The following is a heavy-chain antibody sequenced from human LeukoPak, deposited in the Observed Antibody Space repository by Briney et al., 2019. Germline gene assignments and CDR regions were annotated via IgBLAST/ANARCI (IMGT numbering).Heavy chain of an antibody. D-gene: IGHD3-22*01. J-gene: IGHJ4*02. CDR2: IYYSGST. CDR1: GGSISSYY. Sequence: PSETLSLTCTVSGGSISSYYWSWIRQPPGKRLEWIGYIYYSGSTYYNPSLKSRVTISVDTSKNQFSLKLSSVTAADTAVYYCARGDYYDSSGYPIFDYWGQGTLVTVSS. V-gene: IGHV4-59*08. CDR3: ARGDYYDSSGYPIFDY.